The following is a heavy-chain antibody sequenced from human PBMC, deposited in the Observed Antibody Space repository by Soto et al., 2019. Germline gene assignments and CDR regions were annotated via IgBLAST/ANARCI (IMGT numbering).Heavy chain of an antibody. CDR3: AKGKTSGWYYFDY. D-gene: IGHD6-19*01. J-gene: IGHJ4*02. Sequence: PGGSLRLSCVASGFTFSNYAMSWVRQAPGKGLEWVSGISASGRDTYYADSVKDRFTISRDSFKNTPYLQMNSLRAEDTGTYYCAKGKTSGWYYFDYWGQGALVTVSS. CDR1: GFTFSNYA. V-gene: IGHV3-23*01. CDR2: ISASGRDT.